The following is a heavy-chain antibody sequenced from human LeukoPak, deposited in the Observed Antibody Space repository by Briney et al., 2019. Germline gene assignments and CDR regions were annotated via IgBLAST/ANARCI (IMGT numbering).Heavy chain of an antibody. Sequence: GGSLRLSCAASGFTFDNYAMNWVRQVPGKGLEWISLISWNSGTIGYADSVKGRFTISRDNAKNSLYLQMNSLRAEDTAVYYCARPLDSSNNYFDYWGQGTLVTVSA. CDR1: GFTFDNYA. CDR2: ISWNSGTI. CDR3: ARPLDSSNNYFDY. D-gene: IGHD6-13*01. J-gene: IGHJ4*02. V-gene: IGHV3-9*01.